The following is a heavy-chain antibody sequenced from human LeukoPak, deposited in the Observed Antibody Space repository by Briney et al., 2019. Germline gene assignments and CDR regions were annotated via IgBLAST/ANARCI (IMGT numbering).Heavy chain of an antibody. V-gene: IGHV3-33*01. Sequence: QPGRPLRLSCAASGFTFSSYGMHWVRQAPGKGLEGVAVIWYDGSNKYYADSVKGRFTISRDNSKNTLYLQMNRLRAEDTAVYYCARDEYYYDSSGYFDYWGQGTLVTVSS. J-gene: IGHJ4*02. CDR2: IWYDGSNK. CDR1: GFTFSSYG. CDR3: ARDEYYYDSSGYFDY. D-gene: IGHD3-22*01.